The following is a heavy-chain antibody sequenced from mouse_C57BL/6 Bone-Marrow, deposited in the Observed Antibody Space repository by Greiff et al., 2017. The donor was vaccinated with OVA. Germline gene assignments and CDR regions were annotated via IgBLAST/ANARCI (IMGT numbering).Heavy chain of an antibody. CDR1: GYTFTSYG. CDR3: AREGGYGSSRHWYFDV. CDR2: IYPRSGNT. J-gene: IGHJ1*03. Sequence: VQLQQSGAELARPGASVKLSCKASGYTFTSYGISWVKQRTGQGLEWIGEIYPRSGNTYYNEKFKGKATLTADKSSSTAYMELRSLTSEDSAVYFCAREGGYGSSRHWYFDVWGTGTTVTVSS. V-gene: IGHV1-81*01. D-gene: IGHD1-1*01.